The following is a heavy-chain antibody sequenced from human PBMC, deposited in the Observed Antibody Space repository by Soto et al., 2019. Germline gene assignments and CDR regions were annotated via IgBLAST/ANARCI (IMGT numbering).Heavy chain of an antibody. V-gene: IGHV3-23*01. J-gene: IGHJ4*02. CDR3: AKEVAYSSTWDTIDY. Sequence: PGGSLRLSCAASGFTFSSYAMSWVRQAPGKGLEWVSAISGSGVSTYYAGSVKGRFTISRDNSKNTLYLQMNSLRAEDTAVYYCAKEVAYSSTWDTIDYWGQGTLVTVSS. D-gene: IGHD6-13*01. CDR2: ISGSGVST. CDR1: GFTFSSYA.